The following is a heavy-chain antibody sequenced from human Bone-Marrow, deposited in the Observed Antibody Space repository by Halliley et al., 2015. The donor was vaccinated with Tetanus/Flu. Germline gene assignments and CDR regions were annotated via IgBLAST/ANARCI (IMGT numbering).Heavy chain of an antibody. CDR1: RFDFSTHS. Sequence: SLRLSCAASRFDFSTHSMNWGRQAPGKGLEWVSSIRGSGAYTFYADSVKGRFTISRDNAKNSLYLQMNSLRAEDTAVYFCARGYCSCSNCYRSRGPGLESFAHWGPGTLVTVPS. CDR3: ARGYCSCSNCYRSRGPGLESFAH. D-gene: IGHD2-2*02. CDR2: IRGSGAYT. V-gene: IGHV3-21*01. J-gene: IGHJ4*02.